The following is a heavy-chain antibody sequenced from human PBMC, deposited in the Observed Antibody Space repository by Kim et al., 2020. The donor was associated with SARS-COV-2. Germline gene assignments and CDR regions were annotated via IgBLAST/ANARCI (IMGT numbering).Heavy chain of an antibody. J-gene: IGHJ4*02. Sequence: ASVKVSCKASGYTFTSYGISWVRQAPGQGLEWMGWISAYNGNTNYAQKLQGRVTMTTDTSTSTAYMELRSLRSDDTAVYYCARDPLLRFLEWPKARAFDYWGQGTLVTVSS. D-gene: IGHD3-3*01. CDR3: ARDPLLRFLEWPKARAFDY. V-gene: IGHV1-18*04. CDR1: GYTFTSYG. CDR2: ISAYNGNT.